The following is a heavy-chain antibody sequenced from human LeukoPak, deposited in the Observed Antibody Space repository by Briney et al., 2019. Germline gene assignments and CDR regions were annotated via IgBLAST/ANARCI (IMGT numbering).Heavy chain of an antibody. Sequence: PGGSLRLSCAASGFTFSSYWMSWVRQAPGKGLEWVAQIKEDGSEKYYIDSVMGRFIISRDNAKALLYLQMDSLRPEDTAVYYCARDKPAYYGSGSHFDYWGQGTLVIVSS. CDR3: ARDKPAYYGSGSHFDY. J-gene: IGHJ4*02. CDR1: GFTFSSYW. V-gene: IGHV3-7*01. D-gene: IGHD3-10*01. CDR2: IKEDGSEK.